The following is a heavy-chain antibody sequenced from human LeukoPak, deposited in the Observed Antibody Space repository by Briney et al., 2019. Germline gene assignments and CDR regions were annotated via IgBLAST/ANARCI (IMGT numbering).Heavy chain of an antibody. J-gene: IGHJ2*01. CDR3: ARVYAGGLRRDSGYFDL. CDR2: INPNSGGT. Sequence: ASVKVSCKASGYTFTGYYMHWVRQAPGQGLEWMGWINPNSGGTNYAQKFQGWVTMTRDTSISTAYMELSRLRSDDTAVYYCARVYAGGLRRDSGYFDLWGRGTLVTVSS. V-gene: IGHV1-2*04. CDR1: GYTFTGYY. D-gene: IGHD4-23*01.